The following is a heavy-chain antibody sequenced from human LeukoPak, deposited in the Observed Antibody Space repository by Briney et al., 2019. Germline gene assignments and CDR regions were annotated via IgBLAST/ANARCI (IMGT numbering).Heavy chain of an antibody. J-gene: IGHJ4*02. Sequence: ASVKDSCKASGYTFTSYYMHWVRPAPGQGLEWMGIINPSGGATKYAQKFQGRVTMTRDTSTSTLYMELSSLRPEDTAVYYCARDLGITMIVDYFDYGGQGTLVTVSS. V-gene: IGHV1-46*01. CDR2: INPSGGAT. D-gene: IGHD3-22*01. CDR1: GYTFTSYY. CDR3: ARDLGITMIVDYFDY.